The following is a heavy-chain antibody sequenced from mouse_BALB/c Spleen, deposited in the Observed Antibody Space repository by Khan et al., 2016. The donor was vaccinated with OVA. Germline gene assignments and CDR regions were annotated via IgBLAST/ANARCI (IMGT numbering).Heavy chain of an antibody. CDR1: DYLFTGYF. CDR2: INHYNGDT. CDR3: GRSGSYRYFDV. V-gene: IGHV1-37*01. J-gene: IGHJ1*01. D-gene: IGHD3-1*01. Sequence: VQLQQSGPELVQPGASVKISCKASDYLFTGYFMNWVKQSHGKSLEWIGRINHYNGDTFYNQTFKGKATLHVDKSSSTAHLERLSLTSEDSAVFYCGRSGSYRYFDVWGAGTTVTVSS.